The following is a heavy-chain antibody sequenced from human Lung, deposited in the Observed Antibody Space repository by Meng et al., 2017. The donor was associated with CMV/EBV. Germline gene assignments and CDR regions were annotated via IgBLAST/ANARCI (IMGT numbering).Heavy chain of an antibody. CDR3: ARDRGGKAAAGGY. CDR1: GGTFSSYA. D-gene: IGHD6-13*01. Sequence: CKASGGTFSSYAISWVRQTPGQGLEWMGGIIPILGIANYAQKYQGRVTITADKSTSTAYMELSSLRSEDTAVYYCARDRGGKAAAGGYWGQGTLVTVSS. CDR2: IIPILGIA. V-gene: IGHV1-69*10. J-gene: IGHJ4*02.